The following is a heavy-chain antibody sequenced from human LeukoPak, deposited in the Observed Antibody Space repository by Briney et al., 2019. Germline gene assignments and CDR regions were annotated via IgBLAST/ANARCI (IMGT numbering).Heavy chain of an antibody. CDR1: GYTFTSYY. V-gene: IGHV1-69*05. D-gene: IGHD2-15*01. CDR3: ATTQWGGSWGPNWFDP. Sequence: SVKVSCKASGYTFTSYYMHWVRQAPGQGLEWMGGIIPIFGTANYAQKFQGRVTITTDESTSTAYMELSSLRSEDTAVYYCATTQWGGSWGPNWFDPWGQGTLVTVSS. J-gene: IGHJ5*02. CDR2: IIPIFGTA.